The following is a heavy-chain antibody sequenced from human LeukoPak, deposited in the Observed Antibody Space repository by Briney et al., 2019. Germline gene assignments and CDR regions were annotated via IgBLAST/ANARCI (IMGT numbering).Heavy chain of an antibody. J-gene: IGHJ4*02. Sequence: GGSLRLSCVASGFTFSNAWMSWVRQAPIKGLEWVGCIKRKIDGEATDYAAPAKGRFTISRDDSKNTLYLQMNSLKTEDTAVYYCTSEDQGGFDYWGRGTLVTVSS. V-gene: IGHV3-15*01. CDR3: TSEDQGGFDY. CDR1: GFTFSNAW. D-gene: IGHD1-26*01. CDR2: IKRKIDGEAT.